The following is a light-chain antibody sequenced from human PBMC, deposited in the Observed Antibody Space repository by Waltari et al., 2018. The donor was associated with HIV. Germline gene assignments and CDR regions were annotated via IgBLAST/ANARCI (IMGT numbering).Light chain of an antibody. J-gene: IGLJ2*01. V-gene: IGLV1-44*01. Sequence: QSVLTQPPSASGTPGQRVTISCSGSSSNIEVNSVTWYQQLPGTAPKLPIYTNNPRPSRVPDRFSGSKSGTSASLAISGLQSEDEADYYCVVWDDSLNGPVFGGGTKLTVL. CDR3: VVWDDSLNGPV. CDR2: TNN. CDR1: SSNIEVNS.